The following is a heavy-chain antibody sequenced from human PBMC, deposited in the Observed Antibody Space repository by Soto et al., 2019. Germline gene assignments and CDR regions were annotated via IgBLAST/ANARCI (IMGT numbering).Heavy chain of an antibody. CDR3: AGDHYDGTGYYSDAFDV. V-gene: IGHV3-11*01. CDR1: AFTFSDYY. D-gene: IGHD3-22*01. CDR2: ISGSGTTL. Sequence: GGSLRLSCAASAFTFSDYYMSWIRQAPGKGLEWVSYISGSGTTLYYADSVKGRFTISRDNAKNSLYLQMNSLRAEDTAVYYCAGDHYDGTGYYSDAFDVWGQGTMVTVSS. J-gene: IGHJ3*01.